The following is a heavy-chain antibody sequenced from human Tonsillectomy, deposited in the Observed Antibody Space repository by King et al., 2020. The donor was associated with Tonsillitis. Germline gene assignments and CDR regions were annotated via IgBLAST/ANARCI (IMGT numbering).Heavy chain of an antibody. V-gene: IGHV4-39*02. CDR1: CGSISSNGYY. Sequence: LQLQESGPGLVKPSDTLSLSCIVSCGSISSNGYYWGWIRQPPGKGLEWIGRIEYSGTTYYNPSLQSRVTMSVDTSRNQFSLNLSSVTAADTAVYYCARETVTTSGVLFDYWGQGTLVTVSS. D-gene: IGHD4-17*01. J-gene: IGHJ4*02. CDR3: ARETVTTSGVLFDY. CDR2: IEYSGTT.